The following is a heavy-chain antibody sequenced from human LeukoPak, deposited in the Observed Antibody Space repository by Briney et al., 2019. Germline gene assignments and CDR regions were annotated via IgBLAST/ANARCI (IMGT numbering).Heavy chain of an antibody. D-gene: IGHD3-22*01. CDR1: GFTFSNAW. J-gene: IGHJ4*02. Sequence: GGSLRLSCTASGFTFSNAWMNWVRQAPGKGLEWVSYISSGGSTIYYADSVKGRFTISRDNAKNSLYLQMNSLRAEDTAVYYCARQRFSTMIVVVIGEFDYWGQGTLVTVSS. CDR3: ARQRFSTMIVVVIGEFDY. CDR2: ISSGGSTI. V-gene: IGHV3-48*04.